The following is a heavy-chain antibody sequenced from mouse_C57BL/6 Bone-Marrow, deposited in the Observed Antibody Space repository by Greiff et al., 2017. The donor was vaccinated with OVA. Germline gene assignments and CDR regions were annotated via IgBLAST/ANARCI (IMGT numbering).Heavy chain of an antibody. V-gene: IGHV5-6*01. Sequence: DVHLVESGGDLVKPGGSLKLSCAASGFTFSSYGMSWVRQTPDKRLEWVATISSGGSYTYYPDSVKGRFTISRDNAKNTLYLQMSSLKSEDTAMYYCARGYYYGYAMDCWGQGTSVTVSS. CDR3: ARGYYYGYAMDC. J-gene: IGHJ4*01. CDR2: ISSGGSYT. D-gene: IGHD1-1*01. CDR1: GFTFSSYG.